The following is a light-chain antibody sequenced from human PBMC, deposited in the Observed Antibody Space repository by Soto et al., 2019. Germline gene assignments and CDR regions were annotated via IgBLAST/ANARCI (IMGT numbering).Light chain of an antibody. CDR2: GSD. J-gene: IGLJ3*02. V-gene: IGLV1-47*02. Sequence: QSVLTQPPSASGTPGQRVTISCSGSSSNIGTNYVYWYQQLTGTAPKLLIDGSDQRPSGVPDRFSGFKSGTSASLAISGLRYEDEGAYYCAAWDGTLSAWMFGGGTKLTVL. CDR1: SSNIGTNY. CDR3: AAWDGTLSAWM.